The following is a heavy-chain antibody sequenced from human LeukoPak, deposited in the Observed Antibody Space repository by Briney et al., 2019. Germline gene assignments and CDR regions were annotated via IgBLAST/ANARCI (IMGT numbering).Heavy chain of an antibody. V-gene: IGHV1-46*01. J-gene: IGHJ4*02. Sequence: GASVKVSCKASGYTFTSYFMHWVRQAPGHGLEWMGIINPSGGSTTYAQKFQGRVTMTRVTSTSTVYMELNSLTSEDTAVYYCANSGSYSQFDYWGQGTLVTVSS. CDR3: ANSGSYSQFDY. CDR2: INPSGGST. D-gene: IGHD3-10*01. CDR1: GYTFTSYF.